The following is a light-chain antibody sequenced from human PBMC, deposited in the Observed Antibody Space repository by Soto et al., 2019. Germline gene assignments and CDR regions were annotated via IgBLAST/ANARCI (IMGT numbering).Light chain of an antibody. Sequence: DIVMTQSPDSLAVSLGERATINCKSSQSVLYSSNNKNFLAWYQQKPGQPPKLLIYWASTRESGVPDRFSGSGSGTDFTLTISSLQAEDVAVYYCQHYYSTPPTFGQGTKVDTK. CDR2: WAS. J-gene: IGKJ1*01. V-gene: IGKV4-1*01. CDR3: QHYYSTPPT. CDR1: QSVLYSSNNKNF.